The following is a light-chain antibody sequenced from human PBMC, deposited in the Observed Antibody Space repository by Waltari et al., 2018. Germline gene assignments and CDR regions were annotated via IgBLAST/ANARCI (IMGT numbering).Light chain of an antibody. CDR2: DVS. CDR1: SSDVGGYNY. J-gene: IGLJ2*01. Sequence: QSALTQPASVSGSPGQSITISCTGTSSDVGGYNYVSWYLQHPGKAPKLMIYDVSNRPSGVSNRFSGSKSGNTASLTIFGLQAEDEADYYCSSYTTSSTLVFGGGTKLTVL. CDR3: SSYTTSSTLV. V-gene: IGLV2-14*03.